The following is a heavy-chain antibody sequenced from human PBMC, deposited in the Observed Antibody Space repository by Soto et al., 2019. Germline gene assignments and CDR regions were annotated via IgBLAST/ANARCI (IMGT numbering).Heavy chain of an antibody. CDR1: GGSISSTNW. Sequence: QVQLQESGPGLVKPSGTLSLTCAASGGSISSTNWWTWVRQPPGKGLEWIGEIYHSGSTNYNPSLKSRVTMSVDKSKNQFSLNLRSVTAADTAVYFCVSGGTGNFDPWGQGTLVTVSS. D-gene: IGHD3-10*01. CDR2: IYHSGST. CDR3: VSGGTGNFDP. J-gene: IGHJ5*02. V-gene: IGHV4-4*02.